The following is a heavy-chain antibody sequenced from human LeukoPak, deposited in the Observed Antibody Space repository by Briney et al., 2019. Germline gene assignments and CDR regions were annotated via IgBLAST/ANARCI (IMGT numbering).Heavy chain of an antibody. Sequence: GGSLRLSCAASGFTFSSYAMSWVRQAPGKGLEWVSAISGSGGSTYYADSVKGRFTISRDNSKNTVYMKMNRLRAEDTAVYYCAKFYRYGYTPLFDYWGQGTLVTVSS. J-gene: IGHJ4*02. D-gene: IGHD5-18*01. CDR2: ISGSGGST. V-gene: IGHV3-23*01. CDR1: GFTFSSYA. CDR3: AKFYRYGYTPLFDY.